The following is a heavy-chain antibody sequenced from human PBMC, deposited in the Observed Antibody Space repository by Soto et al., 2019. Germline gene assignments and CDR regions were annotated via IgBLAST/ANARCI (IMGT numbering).Heavy chain of an antibody. V-gene: IGHV1-69*01. CDR1: GGTFSSYA. J-gene: IGHJ4*02. CDR3: ARVPIDSSGWYFPLGFDY. CDR2: IIPIFGTA. D-gene: IGHD6-19*01. Sequence: QVQLVQSGAEVKKPGSSVKVSCKASGGTFSSYAISWVRQAPGQGLEWMGGIIPIFGTANYAQKFQGRVTITADESTSTAYMELSSLRSEDTAVYYCARVPIDSSGWYFPLGFDYWGQGTLVTVSS.